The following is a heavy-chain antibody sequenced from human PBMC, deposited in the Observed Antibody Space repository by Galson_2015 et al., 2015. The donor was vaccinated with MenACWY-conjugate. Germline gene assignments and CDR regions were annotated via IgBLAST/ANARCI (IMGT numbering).Heavy chain of an antibody. CDR1: GFTFGAYT. CDR2: ISRTSNYI. V-gene: IGHV3-21*01. CDR3: ARDPLEVVVVTGIDNL. Sequence: SLRLSCATSGFTFGAYTMNWVRQAPGTGLEWVSSISRTSNYIYYADSVKGRFTISRDNAKDSMYLQMKSLRVEDTAVYYCARDPLEVVVVTGIDNLRGQGTLVTVSS. D-gene: IGHD2-21*02. J-gene: IGHJ4*02.